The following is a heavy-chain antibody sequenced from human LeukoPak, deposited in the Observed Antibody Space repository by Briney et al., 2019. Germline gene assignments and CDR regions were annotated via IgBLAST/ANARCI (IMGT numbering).Heavy chain of an antibody. V-gene: IGHV4-39*07. D-gene: IGHD3-10*01. CDR2: IYYSGST. CDR1: GGSISSYY. CDR3: ARDPRITMVRGALDY. J-gene: IGHJ4*02. Sequence: SETLSLTCTVSGGSISSYYWSWIRQPPGKGLEWIGSIYYSGSTYYNPSLKSRVTISVDTSKNQFSLKLSSVTAADTAVYYCARDPRITMVRGALDYWGQGTLVTVSS.